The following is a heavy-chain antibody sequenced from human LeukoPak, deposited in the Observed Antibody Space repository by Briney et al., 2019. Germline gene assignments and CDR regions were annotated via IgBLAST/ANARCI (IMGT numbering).Heavy chain of an antibody. J-gene: IGHJ4*02. Sequence: TPSQTLSLTCTVSGGSISSGDYYWSWIRQHPGKGLEWIGFIYYSGRTYYNPSLKSRVTISLDTSKNQFSLKLSSVTAADTAVYYCAREGPSHYYDSSGHFGWGQGTLVTVSS. CDR1: GGSISSGDYY. CDR3: AREGPSHYYDSSGHFG. V-gene: IGHV4-31*03. CDR2: IYYSGRT. D-gene: IGHD3-22*01.